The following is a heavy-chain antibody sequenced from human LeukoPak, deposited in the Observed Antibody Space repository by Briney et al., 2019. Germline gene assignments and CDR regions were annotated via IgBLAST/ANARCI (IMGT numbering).Heavy chain of an antibody. CDR2: INTDGSST. D-gene: IGHD2-2*01. Sequence: GGSLRLSCAASGFTFSSYWMHWVRQAPGKGLVWVSRINTDGSSTSYADSVKGRFTISRDNAKNTLYLQMNSLRAEDTAVYYCARVASYQLRYYYMDVWGKGTTVTVSS. CDR1: GFTFSSYW. CDR3: ARVASYQLRYYYMDV. V-gene: IGHV3-74*01. J-gene: IGHJ6*03.